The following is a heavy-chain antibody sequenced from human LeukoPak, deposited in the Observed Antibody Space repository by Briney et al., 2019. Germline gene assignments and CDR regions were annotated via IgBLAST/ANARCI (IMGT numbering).Heavy chain of an antibody. Sequence: GGSLRLSCVASGFTFSNYWMHWVRQPPGKGLEWVANIKPDENEKFYVDSVKGRFTISRDNAKNSLYLQMNSLRAEDTALYYCTRSPDGFDYWGQGTLVTVSS. CDR2: IKPDENEK. J-gene: IGHJ4*02. D-gene: IGHD1-14*01. V-gene: IGHV3-7*03. CDR3: TRSPDGFDY. CDR1: GFTFSNYW.